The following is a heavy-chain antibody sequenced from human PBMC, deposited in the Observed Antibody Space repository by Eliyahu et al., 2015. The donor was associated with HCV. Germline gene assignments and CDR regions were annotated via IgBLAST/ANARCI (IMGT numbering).Heavy chain of an antibody. CDR3: ARCITMVRGVMGYYYGMDV. CDR2: INPSGGST. Sequence: QVQLVQSGAEVKKPGASVKVSCKASGYTFTSYYMHWVRQAPGQGLEWMGIINPSGGSTSYAQKFQGRVTMTRDTSTSTVYMELSSLRSEDTAVYYCARCITMVRGVMGYYYGMDVWGQGTTVTVSS. V-gene: IGHV1-46*03. J-gene: IGHJ6*02. CDR1: GYTFTSYY. D-gene: IGHD3-10*01.